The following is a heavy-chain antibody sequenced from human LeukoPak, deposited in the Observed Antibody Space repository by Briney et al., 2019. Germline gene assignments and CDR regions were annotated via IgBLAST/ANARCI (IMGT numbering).Heavy chain of an antibody. CDR2: ISGSGTAT. Sequence: GGSLRLSCAASEFTFSNYAMTWVRQAPGKGLKWVSTISGSGTATYYADSVKGRFTISRDNSKNTLYLQMNSLRAEDTAVYYCARDRVGATTNFDYWGQGTLVTVSS. CDR1: EFTFSNYA. CDR3: ARDRVGATTNFDY. V-gene: IGHV3-23*01. J-gene: IGHJ4*02. D-gene: IGHD1-26*01.